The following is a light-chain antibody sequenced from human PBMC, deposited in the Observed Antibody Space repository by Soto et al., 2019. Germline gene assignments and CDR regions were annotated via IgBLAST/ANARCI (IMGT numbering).Light chain of an antibody. V-gene: IGKV3-15*01. J-gene: IGKJ1*01. Sequence: EIVMTQSPATLSVSPGEGATLSCMASQGVTNKLAWYQQKPGQTPRLLIYDASTRPEGVPARFSGSGAGTEFSLTISSLQSEDVAVYYCQQYFYWKTFGQGTRVEVK. CDR1: QGVTNK. CDR3: QQYFYWKT. CDR2: DAS.